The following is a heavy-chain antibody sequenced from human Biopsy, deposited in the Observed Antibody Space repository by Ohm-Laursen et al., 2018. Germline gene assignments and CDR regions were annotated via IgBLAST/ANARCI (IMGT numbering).Heavy chain of an antibody. J-gene: IGHJ6*02. D-gene: IGHD1-1*01. CDR2: INTENGNT. Sequence: ASVKASCKASGYTFTSYGISWVRQAPGQGLEWMGWINTENGNTIYAQNLQGRATMTADTSTSTAYMEVTSLRSDDTAVYYCARAKLEPVYYYYGMDVWGQGTTVTVSS. CDR3: ARAKLEPVYYYYGMDV. CDR1: GYTFTSYG. V-gene: IGHV1-18*01.